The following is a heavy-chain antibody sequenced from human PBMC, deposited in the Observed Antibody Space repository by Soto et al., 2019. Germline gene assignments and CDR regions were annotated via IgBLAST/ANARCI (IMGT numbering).Heavy chain of an antibody. J-gene: IGHJ6*02. Sequence: GESLKISCKGSGYSFTSYWIGWVRQMPGKGLEWMGIIYPGDSDTRYSPSFQGQVTISADKSISTAYLQWGSLKASDTAMYYCARRSDFWSGYKAYGMDVWGQGTTVTVSS. CDR2: IYPGDSDT. CDR1: GYSFTSYW. CDR3: ARRSDFWSGYKAYGMDV. V-gene: IGHV5-51*01. D-gene: IGHD3-3*01.